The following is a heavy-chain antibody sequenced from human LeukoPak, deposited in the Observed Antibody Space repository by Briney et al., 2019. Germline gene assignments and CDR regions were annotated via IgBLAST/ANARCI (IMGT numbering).Heavy chain of an antibody. Sequence: GGSLRLSCAASGFTFSSYDMHWVRQATGKGLEWVSAIGTAGDTYYPGSVKGRFTISRENAKNSLYLQMNSLRAEDTAVYYCARDSSSSTREDYWGQGTLVTVSS. CDR2: IGTAGDT. CDR3: ARDSSSSTREDY. V-gene: IGHV3-13*01. D-gene: IGHD2-2*01. J-gene: IGHJ4*02. CDR1: GFTFSSYD.